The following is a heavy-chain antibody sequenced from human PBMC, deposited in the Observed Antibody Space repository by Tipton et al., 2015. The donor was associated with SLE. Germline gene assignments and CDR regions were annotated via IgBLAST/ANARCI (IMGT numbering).Heavy chain of an antibody. Sequence: QLVQSGAEVKKPGTSVKFSCKASGFTFTSSAMQWVRQARGQRLEWIGWIVVGSGNTNYAQKFQERVTITRDMSTSTAYMELSSLRSEDTAVYYCASWGLLREGAFDIWGQGTMVTVSS. CDR3: ASWGLLREGAFDI. CDR1: GFTFTSSA. CDR2: IVVGSGNT. D-gene: IGHD1-26*01. J-gene: IGHJ3*02. V-gene: IGHV1-58*02.